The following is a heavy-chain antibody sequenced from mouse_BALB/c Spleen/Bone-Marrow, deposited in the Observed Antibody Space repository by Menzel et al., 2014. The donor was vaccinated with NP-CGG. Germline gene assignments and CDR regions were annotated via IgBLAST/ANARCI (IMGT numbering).Heavy chain of an antibody. Sequence: QVQLQQSGAELVRPGTSVKVSRKASGYAFTNYLIEWVKQRPGQGLEWIGVINPGSGGTNYNEEFKGKATLTADKSSSTAYMQLSSLTSDDSAVYFCARGGDYGFMDYWGQGTSVTVSS. J-gene: IGHJ4*01. CDR1: GYAFTNYL. D-gene: IGHD1-2*01. V-gene: IGHV1-54*01. CDR3: ARGGDYGFMDY. CDR2: INPGSGGT.